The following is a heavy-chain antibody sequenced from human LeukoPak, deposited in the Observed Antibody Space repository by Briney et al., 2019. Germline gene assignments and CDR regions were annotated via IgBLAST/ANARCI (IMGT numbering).Heavy chain of an antibody. J-gene: IGHJ4*02. CDR3: AKVRTGHYFDY. CDR2: ISGTGGST. CDR1: GFTFSNYA. Sequence: GSLRLSCAASGFTFSNYAMSWVRHAPGKGLEWVSSISGTGGSTYYADSVKGRFTISRDNSNNTLFLQMNSLRAEDTAVYYCAKVRTGHYFDYWGQGTLVTVSS. D-gene: IGHD1-1*01. V-gene: IGHV3-23*01.